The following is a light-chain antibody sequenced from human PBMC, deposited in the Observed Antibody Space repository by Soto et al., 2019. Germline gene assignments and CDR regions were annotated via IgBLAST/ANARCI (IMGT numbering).Light chain of an antibody. CDR2: AAS. CDR1: QSISNH. J-gene: IGKJ1*01. V-gene: IGKV1-39*01. Sequence: DIQMTQSPSSLSASVEDRVIITCRASQSISNHLNWYQQKPGKAPKLLIFAASSLQSGVPSRFSSSRSGPDFTLTISSLQPEDFATYYCHQSYSSPPTFGQGTKVDI. CDR3: HQSYSSPPT.